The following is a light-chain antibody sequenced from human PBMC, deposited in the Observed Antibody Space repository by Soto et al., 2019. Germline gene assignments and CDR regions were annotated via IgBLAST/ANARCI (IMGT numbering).Light chain of an antibody. Sequence: EIVMTQSPSTLSVSPGEGATLSCRASQSVSSNLAWYQQKPGQAPRLLIYGASTRATGIPARFSGSGSGTDFTLPIISLQYADFAVSYYHQYDNWTLTFGGGTKVDIK. J-gene: IGKJ4*01. CDR2: GAS. V-gene: IGKV3-15*01. CDR3: HQYDNWTLT. CDR1: QSVSSN.